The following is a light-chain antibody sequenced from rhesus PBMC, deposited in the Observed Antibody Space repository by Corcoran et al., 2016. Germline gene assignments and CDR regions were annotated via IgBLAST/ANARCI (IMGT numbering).Light chain of an antibody. Sequence: DIQMTQSPSSLSASVGDTVTITCRASQSISSWLDWYQQKPGKAPKLLIYKASRLQSGVPSRFSGSGSGTDFTLTISRLQPEDFATYYCLQYSSSPLTFGGGTKVELK. V-gene: IGKV1-22*01. CDR1: QSISSW. J-gene: IGKJ4*01. CDR3: LQYSSSPLT. CDR2: KAS.